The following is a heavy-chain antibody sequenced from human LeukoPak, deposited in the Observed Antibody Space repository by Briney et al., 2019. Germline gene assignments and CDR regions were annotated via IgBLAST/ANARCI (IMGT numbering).Heavy chain of an antibody. CDR2: IYHSGST. J-gene: IGHJ3*02. CDR1: GGSISSGGYS. V-gene: IGHV4-30-2*01. Sequence: PSETLSLTCAVSGGSISSGGYSWSWIRQPPGKGPEWIGYIYHSGSTYYNPSLKSRVTISVDRSKNQFSLKLSSVTAADTAVYYCARVGSYYGSGYAFDIWGQGTMVTVSS. CDR3: ARVGSYYGSGYAFDI. D-gene: IGHD3-10*01.